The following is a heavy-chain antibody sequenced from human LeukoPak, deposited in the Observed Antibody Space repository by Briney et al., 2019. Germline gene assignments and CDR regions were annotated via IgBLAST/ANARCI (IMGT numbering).Heavy chain of an antibody. D-gene: IGHD3-10*01. CDR3: ARGHGSGYTNWFDP. Sequence: RASVKVSCKVSGYSFTSYTIHWVRQAPGQGLEWVGIINPTDGSAGFAQKFQGRVTMTRDMSTSTVYMEVRSLRSEDTAVYYCARGHGSGYTNWFDPWGQGTLVTVSS. CDR2: INPTDGSA. CDR1: GYSFTSYT. J-gene: IGHJ5*02. V-gene: IGHV1-46*01.